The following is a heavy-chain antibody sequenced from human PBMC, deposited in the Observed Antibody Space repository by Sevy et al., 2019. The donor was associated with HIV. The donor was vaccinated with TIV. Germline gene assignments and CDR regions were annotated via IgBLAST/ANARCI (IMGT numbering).Heavy chain of an antibody. V-gene: IGHV1-2*02. Sequence: ASVKVSCKASGYTFTGYYMHCVRQAPGQGLEWMGWINPNSGGTNYAQKFQGRVTMTRDTSISTAYMELSRLRSDDTAVYYCARRNLGGSYRHFDYWGQGTLVTVSS. CDR1: GYTFTGYY. J-gene: IGHJ4*02. CDR3: ARRNLGGSYRHFDY. CDR2: INPNSGGT. D-gene: IGHD1-26*01.